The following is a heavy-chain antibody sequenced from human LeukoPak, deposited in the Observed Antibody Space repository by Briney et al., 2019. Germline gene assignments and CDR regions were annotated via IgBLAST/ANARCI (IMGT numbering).Heavy chain of an antibody. CDR3: TRRLDE. V-gene: IGHV3-23*01. D-gene: IGHD3-16*01. CDR1: GFTFSSYA. J-gene: IGHJ4*02. Sequence: GGSLRLSCAASGFTFSSYAMSWVRRAPGKGLEWVSIISSSGGNTYYADSVKGRFTISRDNSKNTLFLQVNSLRADDTAVYYCTRRLDEWGQGTLVTVSS. CDR2: ISSSGGNT.